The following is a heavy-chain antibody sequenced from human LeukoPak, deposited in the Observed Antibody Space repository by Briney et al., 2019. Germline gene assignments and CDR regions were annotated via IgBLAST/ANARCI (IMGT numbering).Heavy chain of an antibody. CDR1: GGSFSTYY. V-gene: IGHV4-4*07. CDR3: ARARSGKWGFDY. J-gene: IGHJ4*02. CDR2: IYTSGST. Sequence: SETLSLTCTVSGGSFSTYYWSWIRQPAGMGLEWIGRIYTSGSTNYNPSLKSRVTISVDTSKNQFSLKLSSVTAADTAVYYCARARSGKWGFDYWGQGTLVTVSS. D-gene: IGHD1-26*01.